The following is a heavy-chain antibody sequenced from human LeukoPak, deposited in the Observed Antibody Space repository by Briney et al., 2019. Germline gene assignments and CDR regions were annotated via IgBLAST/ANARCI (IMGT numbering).Heavy chain of an antibody. V-gene: IGHV1-2*02. CDR1: GYTFTGYY. Sequence: ASVKVSCKASGYTFTGYYMHWVRQAHGQGIEWMGWINPNRGGTNYAQKFQGRVTMTRDTSISTAYMELSRLRSDDTAVYYCARGQGSSWYLGGLNYWGQGTLVTVSS. D-gene: IGHD6-13*01. J-gene: IGHJ4*02. CDR2: INPNRGGT. CDR3: ARGQGSSWYLGGLNY.